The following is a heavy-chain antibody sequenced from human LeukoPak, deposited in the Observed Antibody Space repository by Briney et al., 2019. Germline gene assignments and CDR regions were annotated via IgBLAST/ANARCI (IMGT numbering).Heavy chain of an antibody. J-gene: IGHJ4*02. CDR1: GGSVSSYY. D-gene: IGHD1-14*01. CDR3: ARHGTISSESYFDY. Sequence: SPSETLSLTCSVSGGSVSSYYWSWIRQSPGKGLEWIGYIHNSGRTNYNPSLKSRVTGFVDTSKSQVSLRLSSVTAADTAVYYCARHGTISSESYFDYWGQGALVTVSS. CDR2: IHNSGRT. V-gene: IGHV4-59*08.